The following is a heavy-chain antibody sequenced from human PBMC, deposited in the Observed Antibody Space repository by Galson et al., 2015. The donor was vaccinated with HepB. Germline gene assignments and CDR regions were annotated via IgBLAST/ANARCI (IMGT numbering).Heavy chain of an antibody. CDR1: GFTFNNYG. CDR2: EFYDGGTR. J-gene: IGHJ4*02. V-gene: IGHV3-33*06. D-gene: IGHD1-26*01. Sequence: SLRLSCAASGFTFNNYGMHWVRQAPGKGLEWVAIEFYDGGTRYNADSVKGRFTISRDNSRNTLYLQMNSLRAEDTALYYCAKDGGVGELLLGIRFDYWGQGTLVTVSS. CDR3: AKDGGVGELLLGIRFDY.